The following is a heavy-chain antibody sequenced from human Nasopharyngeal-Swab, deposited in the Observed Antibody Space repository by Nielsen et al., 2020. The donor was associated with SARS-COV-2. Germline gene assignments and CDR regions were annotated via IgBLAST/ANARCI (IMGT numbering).Heavy chain of an antibody. Sequence: GESLKISCAASGFTFSDYYMSWIRQAPGKRLEWVSYISSSSSYTNYADSVKGRFTISRDNAKNSLYLQMNSLRAEDTAVYYCARDWRGRYFDYWGQGTLVTVSS. CDR1: GFTFSDYY. CDR2: ISSSSSYT. J-gene: IGHJ4*02. D-gene: IGHD3-10*01. V-gene: IGHV3-11*05. CDR3: ARDWRGRYFDY.